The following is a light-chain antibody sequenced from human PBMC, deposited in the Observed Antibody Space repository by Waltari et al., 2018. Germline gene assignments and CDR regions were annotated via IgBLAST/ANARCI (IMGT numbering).Light chain of an antibody. J-gene: IGKJ4*01. Sequence: DIQLTQSLSFLSASVGDRVTITCRASQVISSHLAWYQQEPGKAPKLLIYAASTLQTGVPSRFSGSGSGTEFTLRISSLQPEDFGSYYCQQLHAYPLSFGGGTKVEIK. V-gene: IGKV1-9*01. CDR3: QQLHAYPLS. CDR2: AAS. CDR1: QVISSH.